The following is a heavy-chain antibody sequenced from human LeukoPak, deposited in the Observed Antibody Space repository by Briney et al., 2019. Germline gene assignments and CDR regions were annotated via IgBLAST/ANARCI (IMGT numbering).Heavy chain of an antibody. CDR2: INPSGGST. D-gene: IGHD6-13*01. CDR1: GYTFTSYY. CDR3: ARTYSSSWYARYYFDY. J-gene: IGHJ4*02. Sequence: ASVKVSCKASGYTFTSYYMHWVRQAPGQGLEWMGIINPSGGSTSYAQKFQGRVTMTRDTSTSTVYMELSSLRSEDTAVYCCARTYSSSWYARYYFDYWGQGTLVTVSS. V-gene: IGHV1-46*01.